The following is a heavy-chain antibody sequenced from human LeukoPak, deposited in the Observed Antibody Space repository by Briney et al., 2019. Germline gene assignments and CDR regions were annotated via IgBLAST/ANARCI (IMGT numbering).Heavy chain of an antibody. Sequence: ASVKVSCKASGYTFTGYYMHWVRQAPGQGLEWMGWINPNSGSTNYAQKFQGRVTMTRDTSISTAYLELSKLRSDDTAVYYCARAGGSSGWYYFDYWGQGTLVTVSS. CDR2: INPNSGST. V-gene: IGHV1-2*02. D-gene: IGHD6-19*01. CDR1: GYTFTGYY. CDR3: ARAGGSSGWYYFDY. J-gene: IGHJ4*02.